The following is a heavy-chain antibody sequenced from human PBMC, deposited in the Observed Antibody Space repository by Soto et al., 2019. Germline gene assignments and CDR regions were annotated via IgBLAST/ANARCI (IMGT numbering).Heavy chain of an antibody. J-gene: IGHJ5*02. CDR1: GYAFTSYW. D-gene: IGHD2-2*01. V-gene: IGHV5-51*01. CDR3: ERCYCTTTICAPWFDP. Sequence: PGESLKIPCTASGYAFTSYWIAWVRQMPGKGLEWMGIIYPGDSYTRYSPSFQGQVTISVDTSITTPYLQWSSLKSSATAMYYCERCYCTTTICAPWFDPWGQGTLVTVSS. CDR2: IYPGDSYT.